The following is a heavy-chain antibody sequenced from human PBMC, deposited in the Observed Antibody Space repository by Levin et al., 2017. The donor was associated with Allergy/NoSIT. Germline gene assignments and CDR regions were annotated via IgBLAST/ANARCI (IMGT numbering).Heavy chain of an antibody. V-gene: IGHV1-3*02. CDR3: ARGGYRSSWGPFDY. CDR2: SNAGNGNT. J-gene: IGHJ4*02. CDR1: GYTFTSYA. Sequence: GESLKISCKASGYTFTSYAMHWVRQAPGQRLEWMGWSNAGNGNTKYSQEFQGRVTITRDTSASTAYMELSSLRSEDMAVYYCARGGYRSSWGPFDYWGQGTLVTVSS. D-gene: IGHD6-13*01.